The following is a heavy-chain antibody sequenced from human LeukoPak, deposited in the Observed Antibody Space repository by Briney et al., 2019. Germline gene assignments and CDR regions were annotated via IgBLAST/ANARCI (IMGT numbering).Heavy chain of an antibody. CDR1: GGSISNYY. V-gene: IGHV4-59*08. CDR3: ARHPFQYPFDH. Sequence: SETLSLTCTVSGGSISNYYWSWIRQPPMKGLEWIGYVYYSGTTKYNPSLKSRVTISVDTSKNQFSLKLSSVTAADTAVYYCARHPFQYPFDHWGQGTVVSVSS. D-gene: IGHD2/OR15-2a*01. J-gene: IGHJ5*02. CDR2: VYYSGTT.